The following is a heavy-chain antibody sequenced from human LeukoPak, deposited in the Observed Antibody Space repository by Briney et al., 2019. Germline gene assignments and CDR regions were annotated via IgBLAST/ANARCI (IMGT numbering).Heavy chain of an antibody. J-gene: IGHJ4*02. D-gene: IGHD3-22*01. V-gene: IGHV3-30*03. CDR3: ARDVPSHSSGYYWHY. CDR1: GSTFSSYG. Sequence: GGSLRLSCAASGSTFSSYGMHWVRQAPGKGLEWVAVISYDGSNKYYADSVKGRFTISRDNSKNTLYLQMNSLRAEDTAVYYCARDVPSHSSGYYWHYWGQGTLVTVSS. CDR2: ISYDGSNK.